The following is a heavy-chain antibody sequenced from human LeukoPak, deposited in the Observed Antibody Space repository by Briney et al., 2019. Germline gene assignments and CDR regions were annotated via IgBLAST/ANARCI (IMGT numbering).Heavy chain of an antibody. J-gene: IGHJ3*01. CDR2: IKQDGTEK. D-gene: IGHD7-27*01. Sequence: GGSLRLSCAASGFTFSTYWTNWVRQAPGKGLEWVANIKQDGTEKYYAVSVKGRFTISRDNANNSLYLQMNSLRAEDTAVYYCARPHKLGVRAFDLWGQGTMVTVSS. CDR1: GFTFSTYW. CDR3: ARPHKLGVRAFDL. V-gene: IGHV3-7*02.